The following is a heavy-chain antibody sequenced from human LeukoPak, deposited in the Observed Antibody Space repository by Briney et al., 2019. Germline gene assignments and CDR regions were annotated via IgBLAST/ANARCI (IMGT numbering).Heavy chain of an antibody. CDR1: GGSISSGSYY. Sequence: PSETLSLTCTVSGGSISSGSYYWSWIRQPAGKGLEWIGRIYTSGSTNYNPSLKSRVTISVDTSKNQFSLKLSSVTAADTAVYYCARDYHDIVVVGRWFDPWGQGTLVTVSS. J-gene: IGHJ5*02. CDR2: IYTSGST. D-gene: IGHD2-2*01. CDR3: ARDYHDIVVVGRWFDP. V-gene: IGHV4-61*02.